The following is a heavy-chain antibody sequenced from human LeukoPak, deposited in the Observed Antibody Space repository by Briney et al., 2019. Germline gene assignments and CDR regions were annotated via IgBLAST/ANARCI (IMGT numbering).Heavy chain of an antibody. CDR1: GDSITGYY. CDR3: ARDATVTSLFYYYYMDV. D-gene: IGHD4-17*01. CDR2: IYTSGST. J-gene: IGHJ6*03. V-gene: IGHV4-4*07. Sequence: PSETLSLTCSVSGDSITGYYWSWIRQPAGKGLEWIGRIYTSGSTNYNPSLKSRVTMSVDTSKNQFSLKLSSVTAADTAVYYCARDATVTSLFYYYYMDVWGKGTTVTISS.